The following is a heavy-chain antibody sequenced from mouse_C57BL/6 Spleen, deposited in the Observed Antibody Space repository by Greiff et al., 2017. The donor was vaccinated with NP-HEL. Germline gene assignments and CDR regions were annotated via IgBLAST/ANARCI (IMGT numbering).Heavy chain of an antibody. CDR2: IYPGSGST. Sequence: QVQLQQPGAELVKPGASVKMSCKASGYTFTSYWITWVKQRPGQGLEWIGDIYPGSGSTNYNEKFKSKATLTVDTSSSTAYMQVSSPTSEDSAVYYCARWEDYGYAMDYWGQGTSVTVSS. V-gene: IGHV1-55*01. CDR3: ARWEDYGYAMDY. J-gene: IGHJ4*01. CDR1: GYTFTSYW. D-gene: IGHD2-4*01.